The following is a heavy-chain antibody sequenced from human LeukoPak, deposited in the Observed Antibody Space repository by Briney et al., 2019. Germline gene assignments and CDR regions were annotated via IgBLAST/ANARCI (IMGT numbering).Heavy chain of an antibody. J-gene: IGHJ5*02. CDR1: GFTFSNYG. CDR3: AKRGNAISFFDP. D-gene: IGHD3-10*01. V-gene: IGHV3-23*01. CDR2: LTGSGDIT. Sequence: GGSLRPSCAASGFTFSNYGMYWVRQAPGKGLEWVSGLTGSGDITYYADSVKGRFTISRDNSKNTLYLEMNSLRAEDTAVYYCAKRGNAISFFDPWGQGTLVTVSS.